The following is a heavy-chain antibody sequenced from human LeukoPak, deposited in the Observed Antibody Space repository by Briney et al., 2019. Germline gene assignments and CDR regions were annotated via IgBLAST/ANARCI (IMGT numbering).Heavy chain of an antibody. V-gene: IGHV1-18*01. J-gene: IGHJ6*02. Sequence: ASVKVSCKASGYTFTSYGISWVRQAPGQGLECMGWISAYNGNTNYAQKLQGRVTMTTDTSTSTAYMELRSLRSDDTAVYYCARDTESITIFGVVDYYYYGMDVWGQGTTVTVSS. CDR2: ISAYNGNT. CDR3: ARDTESITIFGVVDYYYYGMDV. D-gene: IGHD3-3*01. CDR1: GYTFTSYG.